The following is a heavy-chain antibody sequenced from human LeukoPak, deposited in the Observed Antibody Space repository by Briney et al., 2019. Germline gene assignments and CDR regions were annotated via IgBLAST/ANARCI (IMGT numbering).Heavy chain of an antibody. CDR3: AKDPTWNDWSTYFDY. V-gene: IGHV3-30*02. Sequence: GGSLRLSCAASGFTFSSYGMHWVRQAPGKGLEWVAFIRYDGSNKYYADSVKGRFTISRDNSKNTLYLQMNSLRAEDTAVYYCAKDPTWNDWSTYFDYWGQGTLVTVSS. D-gene: IGHD3-9*01. CDR1: GFTFSSYG. CDR2: IRYDGSNK. J-gene: IGHJ4*02.